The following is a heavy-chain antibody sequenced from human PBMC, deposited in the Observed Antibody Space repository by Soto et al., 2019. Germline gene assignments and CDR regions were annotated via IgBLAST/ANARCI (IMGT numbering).Heavy chain of an antibody. Sequence: EVQLVESGGGLVQPGGSLRLSCAASGFTFSSYNMNWVRQAPGKGLEWISDISLSSSTIFYSDSVKGRFTISRDNAKNSLYLQMNRLRAEDTAVYDCARDSRNYYYYMDVWGKGTTVTVSS. CDR2: ISLSSSTI. CDR1: GFTFSSYN. CDR3: ARDSRNYYYYMDV. V-gene: IGHV3-48*01. J-gene: IGHJ6*03.